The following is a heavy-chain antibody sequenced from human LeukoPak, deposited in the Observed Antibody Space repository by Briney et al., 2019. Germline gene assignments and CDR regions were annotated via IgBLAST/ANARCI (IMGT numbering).Heavy chain of an antibody. D-gene: IGHD1-26*01. CDR2: VHLNGAT. Sequence: SETLSLTCAVSGGSITTTNWWSWVQQPPGEGLEWIGEVHLNGATNYNPSLESRFSMSIDKSNNHLSLEVTSVTAADTAMYYCTRESGAFSPFGFWGQGTLVTVSS. J-gene: IGHJ4*02. CDR1: GGSITTTNW. V-gene: IGHV4-4*02. CDR3: TRESGAFSPFGF.